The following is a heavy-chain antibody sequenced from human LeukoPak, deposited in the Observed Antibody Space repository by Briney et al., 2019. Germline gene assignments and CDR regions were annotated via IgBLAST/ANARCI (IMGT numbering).Heavy chain of an antibody. CDR2: ISAYNGNT. Sequence: ASVKVSCKASGYTFTSYGISWVRQAPGQGLEWMGWISAYNGNTNYAQKLQGRVTMTTDTSTSTAYMELRSLRSDDTAVYCCARDAVMTTVTTDVYFDYWGQGTLVTVSS. CDR1: GYTFTSYG. J-gene: IGHJ4*02. D-gene: IGHD4-11*01. CDR3: ARDAVMTTVTTDVYFDY. V-gene: IGHV1-18*01.